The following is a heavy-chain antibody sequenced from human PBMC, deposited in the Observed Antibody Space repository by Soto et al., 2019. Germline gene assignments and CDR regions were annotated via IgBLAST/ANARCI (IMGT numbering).Heavy chain of an antibody. CDR1: GFTFSSYV. CDR2: ISGSGGST. V-gene: IGHV3-23*01. Sequence: GGSLRLACASSGFTFSSYVMSWVRQAPGKGLEWVSAISGSGGSTYYADSVKGRFTISRDNSKNTLYLQMNSLRAEDTAVYYCHRVAIAAARHCAQGPLVTVSS. D-gene: IGHD6-13*01. J-gene: IGHJ4*02. CDR3: HRVAIAAARH.